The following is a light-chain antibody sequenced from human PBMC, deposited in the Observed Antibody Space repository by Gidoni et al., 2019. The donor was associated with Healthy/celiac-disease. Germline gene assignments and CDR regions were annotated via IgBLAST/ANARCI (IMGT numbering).Light chain of an antibody. CDR2: QDS. CDR3: QAWDSSPV. CDR1: KLGDKY. V-gene: IGLV3-1*01. J-gene: IGLJ2*01. Sequence: SYELTPPPSVSVSPGQTASITCSGDKLGDKYACWYQQKPGQSPVLVIYQDSKRPSGIPERFSGANSGNTATLTISGTQAMDEADYYCQAWDSSPVFRGATKLTVL.